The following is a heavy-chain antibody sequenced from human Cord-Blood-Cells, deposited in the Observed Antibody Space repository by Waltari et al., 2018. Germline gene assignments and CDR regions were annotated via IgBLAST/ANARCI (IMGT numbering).Heavy chain of an antibody. J-gene: IGHJ2*01. CDR2: ISGSGGST. V-gene: IGHV3-23*01. Sequence: EVQLLESGGGLVQPGGSLRLSCAASGLTFSSYAMSWVRQAPGKGLEGVSAISGSGGSTYYADSVKDRFTISRDKSKITLYLQRNSLRAEDTAVYYCAKGTGAHWYFDLWGRGTLVTVSS. D-gene: IGHD7-27*01. CDR1: GLTFSSYA. CDR3: AKGTGAHWYFDL.